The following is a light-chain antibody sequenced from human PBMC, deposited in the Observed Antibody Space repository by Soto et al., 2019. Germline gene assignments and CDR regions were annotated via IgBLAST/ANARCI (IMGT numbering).Light chain of an antibody. CDR1: QSVGSTY. Sequence: EILLTQSPGTLSLSPGETATLSCSASQSVGSTYLAWYQQKPGQAPRLLIYEASRRATGIPDRFSGSGSGTDFPLTISRLEPEDLAVYYCQQYGSSGTFGQGTKVEIK. V-gene: IGKV3-20*01. J-gene: IGKJ1*01. CDR3: QQYGSSGT. CDR2: EAS.